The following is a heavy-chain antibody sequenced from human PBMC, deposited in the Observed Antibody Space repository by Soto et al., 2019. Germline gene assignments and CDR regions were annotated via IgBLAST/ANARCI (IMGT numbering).Heavy chain of an antibody. CDR1: GGSISSGDYY. D-gene: IGHD2-2*01. Sequence: QVQLQESGPGLVKPSQTPSLTCTVSGGSISSGDYYWSWIRQPPGKGLEWIGYIYYSGSTYYNPSLKSRVTISVDTSKNQFSLKLSSVTAADTAVYYCARERSHVLLPWDYYGMDVWGQGTTVTVSS. CDR2: IYYSGST. V-gene: IGHV4-30-4*01. J-gene: IGHJ6*02. CDR3: ARERSHVLLPWDYYGMDV.